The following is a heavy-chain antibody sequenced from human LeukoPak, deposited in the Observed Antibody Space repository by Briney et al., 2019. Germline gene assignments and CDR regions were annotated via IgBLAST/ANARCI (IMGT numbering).Heavy chain of an antibody. J-gene: IGHJ5*02. D-gene: IGHD6-13*01. CDR2: VYYTGST. CDR3: ARGAAAGWFDP. Sequence: SETLSLTCTVSGGSIGTYYWSWIRQPPGEGLEWIGYVYYTGSTNYNPSLKSRVTISVDTSKNQFSLKLSSVTAADTAVYYCARGAAAGWFDPWGQGTLVTVSS. V-gene: IGHV4-59*01. CDR1: GGSIGTYY.